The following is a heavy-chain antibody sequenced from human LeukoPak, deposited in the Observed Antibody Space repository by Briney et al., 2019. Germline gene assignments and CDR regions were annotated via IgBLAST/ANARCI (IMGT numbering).Heavy chain of an antibody. Sequence: SETLSLTCDVYGGSFNNYYGSWIRQPPGKGLEWIGEINHIGSTNYNSTLNSRVTIFIDTSKNQFSLELTSVSAADTAVYYCARVQATGDGYYLDFWGQGTLVTVSS. J-gene: IGHJ4*02. CDR3: ARVQATGDGYYLDF. D-gene: IGHD7-27*01. V-gene: IGHV4-34*01. CDR1: GGSFNNYY. CDR2: INHIGST.